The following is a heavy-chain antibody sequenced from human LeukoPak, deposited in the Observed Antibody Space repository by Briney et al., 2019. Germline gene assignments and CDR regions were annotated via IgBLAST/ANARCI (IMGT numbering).Heavy chain of an antibody. CDR3: ARDLFGNVWGSYRYTGLDY. D-gene: IGHD3-16*02. CDR2: ISYDGSNK. Sequence: PGGSLRLSCAASGFTFSSYAMPWVRQAPGKGLEWVAVISYDGSNKYYADSVKGRFTISRDNSKNTLYLQMNSLRAEDTAVYYCARDLFGNVWGSYRYTGLDYWGQGALVTVSS. J-gene: IGHJ4*02. V-gene: IGHV3-30-3*01. CDR1: GFTFSSYA.